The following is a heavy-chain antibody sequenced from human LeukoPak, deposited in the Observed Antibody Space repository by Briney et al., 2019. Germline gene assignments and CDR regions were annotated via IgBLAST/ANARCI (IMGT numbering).Heavy chain of an antibody. CDR3: AKSEMYAKSHYYGMDV. CDR1: GLTFSSYG. Sequence: PGGSLTLSCAASGLTFSSYGMLWARQAPGEALEGVADISYDGSNKYYADSVKGRFTISRDNSKNTLYLQMNSLRAEDTAVYYCAKSEMYAKSHYYGMDVWGQGTTVTVSS. D-gene: IGHD2-8*01. V-gene: IGHV3-30*18. CDR2: ISYDGSNK. J-gene: IGHJ6*02.